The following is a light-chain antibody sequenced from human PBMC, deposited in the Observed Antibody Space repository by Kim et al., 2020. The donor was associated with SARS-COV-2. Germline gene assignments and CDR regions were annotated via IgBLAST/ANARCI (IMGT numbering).Light chain of an antibody. CDR1: QSVSSSY. V-gene: IGKV3-20*01. J-gene: IGKJ5*01. Sequence: CPGERAILSCGARQSVSSSYLAWYQHKPGQSPRLLIHGASSRATGVPDRFRGGGSGTDFTLTITRLEPEDFAVYYCQQYGRSPTTFGQGTRLEIK. CDR3: QQYGRSPTT. CDR2: GAS.